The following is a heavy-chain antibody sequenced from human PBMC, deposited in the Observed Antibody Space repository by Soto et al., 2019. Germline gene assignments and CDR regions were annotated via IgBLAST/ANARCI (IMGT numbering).Heavy chain of an antibody. D-gene: IGHD3-10*01. J-gene: IGHJ4*02. V-gene: IGHV4-30-2*01. CDR3: ARGKTNYFFDL. CDR1: GGSISSGGYS. Sequence: PSETLSLTCAVSGGSISSGGYSWSWIRQPPGKGLEWIGYIYHSGSTFYNPSLKSRVTISIDKSKNQFSLKLGSVTAADTAVYYCARGKTNYFFDLWGQGHLVTVSS. CDR2: IYHSGST.